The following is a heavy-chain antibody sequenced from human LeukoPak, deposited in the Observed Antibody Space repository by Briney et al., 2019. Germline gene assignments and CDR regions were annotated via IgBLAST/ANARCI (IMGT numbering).Heavy chain of an antibody. V-gene: IGHV4-34*01. CDR3: VRPGPRVVPAAMYEYFQH. Sequence: PSETLSLTCAVYGGSFSGYYWSWIRQPPGKGLEWIGEINHSGSTNYNPSLKSRVTISVDTSKNQFSLKLSSVTAADTAVYYCVRPGPRVVPAAMYEYFQHWGQGTLVTVSS. D-gene: IGHD2-2*01. CDR2: INHSGST. CDR1: GGSFSGYY. J-gene: IGHJ1*01.